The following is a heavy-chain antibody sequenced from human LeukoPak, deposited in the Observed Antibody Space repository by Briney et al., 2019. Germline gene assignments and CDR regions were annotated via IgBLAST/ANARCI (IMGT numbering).Heavy chain of an antibody. D-gene: IGHD2-2*01. Sequence: SGGSLRLSCAASGFTFSSYVMSWVRQAPGKGLEWVSAISDTGGGTYYADSVKGRFTISRDNSKNTLYLKMNSLRAEDTAVYYCAKGSSSSRPYYFDYWGQGTPVTVSS. J-gene: IGHJ4*02. V-gene: IGHV3-23*01. CDR2: ISDTGGGT. CDR3: AKGSSSSRPYYFDY. CDR1: GFTFSSYV.